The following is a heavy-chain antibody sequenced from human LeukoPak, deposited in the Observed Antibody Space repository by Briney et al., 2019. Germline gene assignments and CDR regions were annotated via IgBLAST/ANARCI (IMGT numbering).Heavy chain of an antibody. Sequence: ASVKVSCKASGYTFTGYYMHWVRQAPGQGLEWMGWINPNSGGTNYAQKFQGRVTMTRDMSISTAYMELSRLTSGDTALYYCARGIYNWNSADYWGQGTLVTVSS. CDR2: INPNSGGT. D-gene: IGHD1-20*01. V-gene: IGHV1-2*02. CDR1: GYTFTGYY. CDR3: ARGIYNWNSADY. J-gene: IGHJ4*02.